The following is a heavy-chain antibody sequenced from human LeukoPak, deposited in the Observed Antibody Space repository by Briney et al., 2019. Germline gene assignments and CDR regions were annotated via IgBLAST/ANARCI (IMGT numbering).Heavy chain of an antibody. D-gene: IGHD6-19*01. Sequence: SETLSLTCTVSGYSISSGYYWGWIRQPPGKGLEWIATISHSGSTYYNPSLKSQVTISVDTSKNQFSLKLSSVTAADTAVYYCARLHLVSSGWYPMADSWGQGTLVTVSS. CDR1: GYSISSGYY. V-gene: IGHV4-38-2*02. CDR2: ISHSGST. J-gene: IGHJ4*02. CDR3: ARLHLVSSGWYPMADS.